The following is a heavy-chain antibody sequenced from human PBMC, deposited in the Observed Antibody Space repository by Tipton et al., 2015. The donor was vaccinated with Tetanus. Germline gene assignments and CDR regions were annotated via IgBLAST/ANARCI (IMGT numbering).Heavy chain of an antibody. D-gene: IGHD3-10*01. J-gene: IGHJ3*02. CDR1: GGSISSYY. Sequence: TLSLTCTVSGGSISSYYWSWIRQPPGKGLEWIGYIYYSGSTNYNPSLKSRVTISVDTSKNQFSLKLSPVTAADTAVYYCARDKTGDAFDIWGQGTMVTVSS. CDR3: ARDKTGDAFDI. CDR2: IYYSGST. V-gene: IGHV4-59*01.